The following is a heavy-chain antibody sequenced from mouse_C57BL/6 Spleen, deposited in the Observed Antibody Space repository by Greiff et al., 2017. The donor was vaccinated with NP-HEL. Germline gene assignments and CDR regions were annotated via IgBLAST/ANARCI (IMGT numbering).Heavy chain of an antibody. Sequence: QVQLQQSGAELAKPGASVKLSCKASGYTFTSYWMHWVKQRPGQGLEWIGYINPSSGYTKYNQKFKDKATLTADKYSSTAYMQLSSLTYEDSAVDYCARSLSTLVTTCAMDYWGQGTSVTVSS. V-gene: IGHV1-7*01. D-gene: IGHD2-2*01. CDR3: ARSLSTLVTTCAMDY. CDR1: GYTFTSYW. CDR2: INPSSGYT. J-gene: IGHJ4*01.